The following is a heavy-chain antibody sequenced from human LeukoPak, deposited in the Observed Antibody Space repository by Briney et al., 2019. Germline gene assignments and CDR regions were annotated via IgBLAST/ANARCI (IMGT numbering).Heavy chain of an antibody. CDR2: ITSNGDKT. CDR1: GLTFSIYA. V-gene: IGHV3-64*01. J-gene: IGHJ4*02. CDR3: ASGGATTLFDY. Sequence: AGGSLRLSCAASGLTFSIYAMHWVRQAPGKALEYVSAITSNGDKTYYGNSVKGRFTISRDNSKNTLYLQMCSLSIEDVVVHYCASGGATTLFDYWGQGTLVTVSS. D-gene: IGHD5-12*01.